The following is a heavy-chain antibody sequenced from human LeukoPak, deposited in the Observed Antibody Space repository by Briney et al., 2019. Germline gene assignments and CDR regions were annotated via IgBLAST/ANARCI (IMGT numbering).Heavy chain of an antibody. V-gene: IGHV3-48*03. Sequence: RTGGSLRLSCAASGFTFSSYEMNWVRQAPGKGLEWVSYISSSGSTIYYADSVKGRFTISRDNAKNSLYLQMNSLRAEDTAVYYCARETVAGTFYYGMDVWGQGITVTVSS. CDR3: ARETVAGTFYYGMDV. CDR1: GFTFSSYE. CDR2: ISSSGSTI. J-gene: IGHJ6*02. D-gene: IGHD6-19*01.